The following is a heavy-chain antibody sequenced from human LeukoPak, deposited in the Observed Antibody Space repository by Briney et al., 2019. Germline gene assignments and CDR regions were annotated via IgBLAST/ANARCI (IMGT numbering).Heavy chain of an antibody. D-gene: IGHD2-15*01. CDR2: ISSSGSTI. V-gene: IGHV3-11*04. J-gene: IGHJ3*02. Sequence: GGSLRLSCAASGFTFSDYYMSWIRQAPGKGLEWVSYISSSGSTIYYADSVKGRFIISRDNAKNSLYLQMNSLRAEDTAVYYCARSRPSRYCSGGSCTHHAFDIWGQGTMVTVSS. CDR3: ARSRPSRYCSGGSCTHHAFDI. CDR1: GFTFSDYY.